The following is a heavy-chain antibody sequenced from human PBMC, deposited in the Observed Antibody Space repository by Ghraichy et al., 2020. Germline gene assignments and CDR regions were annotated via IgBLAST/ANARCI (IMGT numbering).Heavy chain of an antibody. CDR3: AKDPGGSGYYSSNYFDY. Sequence: GGSLRLSCAASGFTFSSYAMSWVHQAPGKGLEWVSAISGSGGSTYYADSVKGRFTISRDNSKNTLYLQMNSLRAEDTAVYYCAKDPGGSGYYSSNYFDYWGQGTLVTVSS. J-gene: IGHJ4*02. D-gene: IGHD3-22*01. V-gene: IGHV3-23*01. CDR2: ISGSGGST. CDR1: GFTFSSYA.